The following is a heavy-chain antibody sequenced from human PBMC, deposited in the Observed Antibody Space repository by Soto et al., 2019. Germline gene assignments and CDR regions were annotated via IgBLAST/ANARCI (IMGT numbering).Heavy chain of an antibody. CDR2: FSGSGGST. CDR1: GFTFSSYG. J-gene: IGHJ3*02. D-gene: IGHD1-7*01. CDR3: ARNWNYAFDI. Sequence: GGSLRLSCAASGFTFSSYGMSWVRQAPGKGLEWVSAFSGSGGSTYYADSVKGRFTISRDNSKNTLYLQMNSLRAEDTAIYYCARNWNYAFDIWGQGTMVTVSS. V-gene: IGHV3-23*01.